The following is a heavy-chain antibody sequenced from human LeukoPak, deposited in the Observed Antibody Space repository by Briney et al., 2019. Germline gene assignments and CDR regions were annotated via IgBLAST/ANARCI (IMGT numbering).Heavy chain of an antibody. V-gene: IGHV4-61*02. Sequence: PSQTLSLTCTVSIGSISSGNYYWSWIRQPAGKGLECIGRIYTSGSTNYNPSLKSRVTISVDTSKNQFSLKLSAVTAADTAVYYCARDLTPNWFDPWGQGTLVTVSS. CDR3: ARDLTPNWFDP. CDR1: IGSISSGNYY. D-gene: IGHD3-9*01. CDR2: IYTSGST. J-gene: IGHJ5*02.